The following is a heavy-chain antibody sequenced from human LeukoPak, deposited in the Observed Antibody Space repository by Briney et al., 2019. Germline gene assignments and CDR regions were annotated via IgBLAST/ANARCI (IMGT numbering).Heavy chain of an antibody. Sequence: GGSLRLSCAASRFTFSRYWMSWVRQAPGKGLEWVANIKEDGSEKYYVDSVRGRFTISRDNAENSLYLQMNSLRAEGTAVYYCARHNMGYFDYWGQGTLVTVSS. V-gene: IGHV3-7*01. D-gene: IGHD3-10*01. CDR3: ARHNMGYFDY. CDR2: IKEDGSEK. CDR1: RFTFSRYW. J-gene: IGHJ4*02.